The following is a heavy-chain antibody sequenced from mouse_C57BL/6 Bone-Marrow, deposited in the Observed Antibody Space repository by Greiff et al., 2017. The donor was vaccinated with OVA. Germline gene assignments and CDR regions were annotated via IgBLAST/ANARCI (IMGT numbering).Heavy chain of an antibody. V-gene: IGHV5-17*01. CDR3: GRHYSNYGWYFDV. CDR2: ISSGSSTI. Sequence: EVQLVESGGGLVKPGGSLKLSCAASGFTFSDYGMHWVRQAPEQGLEWVAYISSGSSTIYYADTVKGRFTISRDNAKNTLFLQMTSLRSEDAAMYYCGRHYSNYGWYFDVWGTGTTVTVSS. CDR1: GFTFSDYG. D-gene: IGHD2-5*01. J-gene: IGHJ1*03.